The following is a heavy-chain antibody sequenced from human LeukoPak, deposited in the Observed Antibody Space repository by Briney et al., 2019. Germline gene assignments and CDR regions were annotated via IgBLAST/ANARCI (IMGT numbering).Heavy chain of an antibody. CDR1: GGSISSYY. Sequence: PSETLSLTCTVSGGSISSYYWNWIRQPPGKGLEWIGYIRYSGHTYYNPSLKSRVTISGDTSKHQFSLKLNSVTAADTAVYYCARGPENGDLHGFFDIWGPGTMVTVSS. V-gene: IGHV4-59*01. D-gene: IGHD4-17*01. J-gene: IGHJ3*02. CDR3: ARGPENGDLHGFFDI. CDR2: IRYSGHT.